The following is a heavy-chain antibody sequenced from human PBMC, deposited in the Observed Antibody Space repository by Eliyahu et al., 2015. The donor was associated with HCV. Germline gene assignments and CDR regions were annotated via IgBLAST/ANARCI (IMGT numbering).Heavy chain of an antibody. CDR3: ARAPAYCSGDCWDWYFDL. V-gene: IGHV3-48*01. D-gene: IGHD2-21*02. CDR1: GFTFXXYX. CDR2: ITSSSSII. Sequence: EVQLVXSGGGLVQPGLSLRLXCXASGFTFXXYXLNWXRQAPGKGLGWVSYITSSSSIIYYSDSVRGRFTISRDNAKNSLYLQMNSLRAEDTAVYFCARAPAYCSGDCWDWYFDLWGRGTLVAVSS. J-gene: IGHJ2*01.